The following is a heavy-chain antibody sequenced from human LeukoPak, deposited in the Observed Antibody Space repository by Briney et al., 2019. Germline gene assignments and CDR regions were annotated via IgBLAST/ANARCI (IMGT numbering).Heavy chain of an antibody. V-gene: IGHV3-21*01. CDR3: ARDPCGGSCYYEDWFDP. J-gene: IGHJ5*02. D-gene: IGHD2-15*01. CDR2: ISSSSSYI. Sequence: GGSLRLSCAASGFTFSSYSMNWVRQAPGKGLEWVSSISSSSSYIYYADSMKGRFTISRDNAKNSLYLQMNSLRAEDTAVYYCARDPCGGSCYYEDWFDPWGQGTLVTVSS. CDR1: GFTFSSYS.